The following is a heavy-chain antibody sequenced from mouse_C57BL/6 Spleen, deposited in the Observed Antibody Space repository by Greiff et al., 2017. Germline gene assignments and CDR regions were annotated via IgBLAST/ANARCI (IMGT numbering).Heavy chain of an antibody. CDR3: ARSNYYGSRWFAY. Sequence: VQLQQPGTELVKPGASVKLSCKASGYTFTSYWMHWVKQRPGQGLEWIGNINPSNGGTNYNEKFKSKATLTVDKSSSTAYMQLSSLTSEDSAVYYCARSNYYGSRWFAYWGQGTLVTVSA. V-gene: IGHV1-53*01. D-gene: IGHD1-1*01. CDR1: GYTFTSYW. J-gene: IGHJ3*01. CDR2: INPSNGGT.